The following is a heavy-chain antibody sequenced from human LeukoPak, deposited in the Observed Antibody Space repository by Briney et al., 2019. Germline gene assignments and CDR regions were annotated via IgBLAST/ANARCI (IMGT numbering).Heavy chain of an antibody. D-gene: IGHD6-19*01. V-gene: IGHV1-46*01. J-gene: IGHJ5*02. CDR1: GYTFTIHY. CDR3: ARERGVAVAGEGVDP. Sequence: ASVRISCKASGYTFTIHYIQWVRQAPGQGLEWMGIINPSGGSTTYTQKFQGRVTVTRDTSTSTVYMELSSLRSEDTAVYYCARERGVAVAGEGVDPWGQGTLVTVSS. CDR2: INPSGGST.